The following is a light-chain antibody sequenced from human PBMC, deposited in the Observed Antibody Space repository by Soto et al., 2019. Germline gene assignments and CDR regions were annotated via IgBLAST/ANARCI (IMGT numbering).Light chain of an antibody. CDR2: GAS. CDR3: HQYGSSPWT. V-gene: IGKV3-20*01. J-gene: IGKJ1*01. Sequence: EIVLTQSPGTLSLSPGERATLSCRASQIVSSTYLSWYEQKPGQAPRLLIYGASTRATGIPDRFSGSWSGTDFTLTISRVEPEDFAVFYCHQYGSSPWTFGQGTKVEIK. CDR1: QIVSSTY.